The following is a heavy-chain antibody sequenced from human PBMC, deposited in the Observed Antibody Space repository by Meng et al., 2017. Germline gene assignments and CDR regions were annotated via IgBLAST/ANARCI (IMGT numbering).Heavy chain of an antibody. CDR2: IYHSGST. J-gene: IGHJ5*02. V-gene: IGHV4-38-2*02. CDR3: VRDLPTGYFDP. CDR1: GYSISSGYY. Sequence: SETLSLTCTVSGYSISSGYYWGWIRQPPGKGLEWIGSIYHSGSTYYNPSLKSRATISVDTSNNQFSLRLNSVTAADTAIYYCVRDLPTGYFDPWGQGALVTVSS. D-gene: IGHD4-11*01.